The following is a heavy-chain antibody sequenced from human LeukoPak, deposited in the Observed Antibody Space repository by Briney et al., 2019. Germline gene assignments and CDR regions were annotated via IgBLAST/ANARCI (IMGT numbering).Heavy chain of an antibody. CDR1: GFTVGSNY. CDR3: ARTRIAAAGTFYFDY. J-gene: IGHJ4*02. CDR2: IYSGGST. Sequence: GGSLRLACAASGFTVGSNYMSWVRQAPGKVLEWVSVIYSGGSTYYADSVKGRVTISRDNSKNTLYLRMSSLRAEDTAVYYCARTRIAAAGTFYFDYWGQGTLVTVSS. V-gene: IGHV3-53*01. D-gene: IGHD6-13*01.